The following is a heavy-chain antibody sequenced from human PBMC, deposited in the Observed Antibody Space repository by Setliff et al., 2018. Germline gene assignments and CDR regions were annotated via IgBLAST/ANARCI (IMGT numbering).Heavy chain of an antibody. Sequence: GGSLRLSCAASGFTFSNYAMGWVRQAPGEGLEWVSSISGSASSTYYADSVKGRFTISRDNSKNTLFLQMLSLRVEDTAVYYCAREVVGAPSAFDIWGQGTMVTVSS. CDR3: AREVVGAPSAFDI. CDR1: GFTFSNYA. CDR2: ISGSASST. D-gene: IGHD1-26*01. V-gene: IGHV3-23*01. J-gene: IGHJ3*02.